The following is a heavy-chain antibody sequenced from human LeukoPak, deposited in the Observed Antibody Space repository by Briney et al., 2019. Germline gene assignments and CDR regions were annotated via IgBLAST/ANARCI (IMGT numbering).Heavy chain of an antibody. Sequence: PGGSLRLSCAASGFTFSSYWMSWVRQAPGKGLEWVAVISYEGSTSYYADSVKGRFTISRDNSKNTLYLQVNGLRAEDTAVYYCAKEGFGNYYSAYFDYWGQGTLVTVSS. CDR3: AKEGFGNYYSAYFDY. CDR2: ISYEGSTS. V-gene: IGHV3-30*18. J-gene: IGHJ4*02. D-gene: IGHD1-26*01. CDR1: GFTFSSYW.